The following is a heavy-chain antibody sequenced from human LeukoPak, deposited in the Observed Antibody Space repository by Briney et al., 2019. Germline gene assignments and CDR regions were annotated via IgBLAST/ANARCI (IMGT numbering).Heavy chain of an antibody. Sequence: GTSLRLSCTASGYTFSDYGMHWVRQAPGKGLEWLSVISYSGVVKFYADSVKGRFTISRDNAENSLSLQMNSLRAEDTAVYYCARLTNSGYYWLFDYWGQGTLVTVSS. V-gene: IGHV3-33*08. D-gene: IGHD3-22*01. CDR2: ISYSGVVK. J-gene: IGHJ4*02. CDR1: GYTFSDYG. CDR3: ARLTNSGYYWLFDY.